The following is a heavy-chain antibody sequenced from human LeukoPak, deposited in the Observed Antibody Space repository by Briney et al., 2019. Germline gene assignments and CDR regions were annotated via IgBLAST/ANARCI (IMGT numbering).Heavy chain of an antibody. V-gene: IGHV1-2*02. J-gene: IGHJ5*02. CDR3: ARVIFGSGSLGGWFDP. D-gene: IGHD3-3*01. CDR2: INPNSGGT. Sequence: ASVKVSCKASGYTFTGYYMHWVRQAPGQGLEWMGWINPNSGGTNYAQKFQGRVTMTRDTSISTAYMELSRLRSDDTAVYYCARVIFGSGSLGGWFDPWGQGTLVTVSS. CDR1: GYTFTGYY.